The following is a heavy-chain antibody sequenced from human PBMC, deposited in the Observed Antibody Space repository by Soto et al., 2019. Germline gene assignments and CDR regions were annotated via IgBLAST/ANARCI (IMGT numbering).Heavy chain of an antibody. CDR2: ISGSGGST. V-gene: IGHV3-23*01. D-gene: IGHD3-9*01. CDR1: GFTFSSYA. Sequence: VGSLRLSCAASGFTFSSYAMSWVRQAPGKGLEWVSAISGSGGSTYYADSVKGRFTISRDNSKNTLYLQMNSLRAEDTAVYYCAKDRYFDWFRARYWGQGTLVTVSS. CDR3: AKDRYFDWFRARY. J-gene: IGHJ4*02.